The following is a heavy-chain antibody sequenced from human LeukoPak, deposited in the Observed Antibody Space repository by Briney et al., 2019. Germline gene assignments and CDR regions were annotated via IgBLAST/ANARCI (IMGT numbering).Heavy chain of an antibody. V-gene: IGHV3-73*01. Sequence: GGSLRLSCAASGFTFSGSAMHWVRQASGKGLEWVGRIRSKANSYATAYAASVKGRFTISRDDSKNTAYLQMNSLKTEDTAVYYCTNPDLPDAFDIWGQGTMVTVSS. D-gene: IGHD5/OR15-5a*01. CDR1: GFTFSGSA. CDR3: TNPDLPDAFDI. J-gene: IGHJ3*02. CDR2: IRSKANSYAT.